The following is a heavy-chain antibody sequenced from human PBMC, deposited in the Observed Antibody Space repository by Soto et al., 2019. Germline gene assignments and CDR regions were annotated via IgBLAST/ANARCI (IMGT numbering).Heavy chain of an antibody. D-gene: IGHD4-17*01. J-gene: IGHJ6*02. V-gene: IGHV3-30*18. CDR3: AKGDDYGDYRVYYYGMDV. CDR1: GFTFSSYG. CDR2: ISYDGSNK. Sequence: QVQLVESGGGVVQPGRSLRLSCAASGFTFSSYGMHWVRQAPGKGLEWVAVISYDGSNKYYADSVKGRFTISRDNSKNTLYLQMNSVRAEDTAVYYCAKGDDYGDYRVYYYGMDVWGQGTTVTVSS.